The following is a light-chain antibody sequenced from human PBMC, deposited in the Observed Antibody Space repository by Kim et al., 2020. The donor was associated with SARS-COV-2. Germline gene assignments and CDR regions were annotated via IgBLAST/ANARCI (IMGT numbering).Light chain of an antibody. J-gene: IGKJ1*01. V-gene: IGKV3-20*01. CDR3: QQYETSSWT. CDR2: GTI. Sequence: SPGSSVTLSCRANQTIAMNFLSWYQHKPGQAPRLLIYGTIPRATRIPDRFRGRGSGTDFTLTISRLEPEDFSIYYCQQYETSSWTFGQGTKVDIK. CDR1: QTIAMNF.